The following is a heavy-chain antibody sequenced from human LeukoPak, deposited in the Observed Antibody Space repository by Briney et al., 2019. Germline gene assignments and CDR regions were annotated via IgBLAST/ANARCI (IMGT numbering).Heavy chain of an antibody. V-gene: IGHV1-8*01. D-gene: IGHD4-23*01. CDR1: GYTFTSYD. Sequence: ASVKVSCKASGYTFTSYDINWVRQATGQGLEWMGWMDPNSGNTGYAQKFQGRVTMTRNTSISTAYMELSGLRSEDTAVYYCARMVRYYYYYGMDVWGQGTTVTVSS. CDR3: ARMVRYYYYYGMDV. CDR2: MDPNSGNT. J-gene: IGHJ6*02.